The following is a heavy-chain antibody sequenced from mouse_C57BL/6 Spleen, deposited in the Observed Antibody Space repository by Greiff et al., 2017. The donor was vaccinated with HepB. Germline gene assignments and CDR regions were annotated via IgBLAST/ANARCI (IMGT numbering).Heavy chain of an antibody. CDR3: ARGATDAMDY. V-gene: IGHV1-4*01. Sequence: LVESGAELARPGASVKMSCKASGYTFTSYTMHWVKQRPGQGLEWIGYINPSSGYTKYNQKFKDKATLTADKSSSTAYMQLSSLTSEDSAVYYCARGATDAMDYWGQGTSVTVSS. CDR1: GYTFTSYT. CDR2: INPSSGYT. D-gene: IGHD3-1*01. J-gene: IGHJ4*01.